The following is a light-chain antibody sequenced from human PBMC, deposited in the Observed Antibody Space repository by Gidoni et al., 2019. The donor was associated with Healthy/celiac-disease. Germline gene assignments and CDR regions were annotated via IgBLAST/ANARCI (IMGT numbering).Light chain of an antibody. CDR3: QSADSSGTYRV. J-gene: IGLJ3*02. Sequence: CELRRPPWVPVSPGQTARITCAGDALPKQYAYWYQQKPGQAPVLVIYKDSERPSGIPERFSGSSSGTTVTLTIRGVQAEDEADYYCQSADSSGTYRVFGGGTKLTVL. CDR1: ALPKQY. CDR2: KDS. V-gene: IGLV3-25*03.